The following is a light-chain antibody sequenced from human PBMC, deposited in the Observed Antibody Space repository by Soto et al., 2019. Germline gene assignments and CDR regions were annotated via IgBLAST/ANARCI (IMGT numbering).Light chain of an antibody. Sequence: EIVLMQSPGTLSLSPGDRATLSCRASQSVRSNYLAWYQQKPGQAPRLLISGASTRATGIPDRFSGSGSGTDFTLTISRLEPEDFAVYYCQQYGSSPHTFGQGTKVEMK. CDR3: QQYGSSPHT. J-gene: IGKJ2*01. CDR2: GAS. CDR1: QSVRSNY. V-gene: IGKV3-20*01.